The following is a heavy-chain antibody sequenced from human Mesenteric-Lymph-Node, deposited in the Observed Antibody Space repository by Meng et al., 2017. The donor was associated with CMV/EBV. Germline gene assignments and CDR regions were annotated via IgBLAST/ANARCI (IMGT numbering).Heavy chain of an antibody. CDR2: INSDGSST. Sequence: GESLKISCAASGFTFSSYWMHWVRQAPGKGLVWVSRINSDGSSTSYADSVKGRFTISRDNAKNTLYLQMNSLRAEDTAVYYCARELGGGDYDFWSGYYTLYYYYGMDVWGQGTMVTVSS. CDR1: GFTFSSYW. D-gene: IGHD3-3*01. CDR3: ARELGGGDYDFWSGYYTLYYYYGMDV. J-gene: IGHJ6*02. V-gene: IGHV3-74*01.